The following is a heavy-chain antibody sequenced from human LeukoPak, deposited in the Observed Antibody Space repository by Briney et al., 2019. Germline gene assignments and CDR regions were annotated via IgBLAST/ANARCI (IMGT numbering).Heavy chain of an antibody. D-gene: IGHD3-3*01. CDR2: ISSSGSTI. CDR1: GFTLSDYY. CDR3: ARDLGYDFWSGYLFPSRGNWFDP. Sequence: PGGSLRLSCAASGFTLSDYYMSWIRQAPGKGLEWVSYISSSGSTIYYADSVKGRFTISRDNAKNSLYLQMNSLRAEDTAVYYCARDLGYDFWSGYLFPSRGNWFDPWGQGTLVTVSS. V-gene: IGHV3-11*04. J-gene: IGHJ5*02.